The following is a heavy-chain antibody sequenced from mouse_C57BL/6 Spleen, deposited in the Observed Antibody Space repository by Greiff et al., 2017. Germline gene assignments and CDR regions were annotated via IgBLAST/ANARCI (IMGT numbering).Heavy chain of an antibody. CDR2: IHPSDCDT. D-gene: IGHD4-1*01. Sequence: QVQLQQSGAELAKPGASVTVSCKASGYTFTSYWMHWVKQRPGQGLEWIGRIHPSDCDTNYNQKFKGKATFTVDKSSSTADMRLSSLTSEDSAVYYCAIWELSGTSWFAYWGQGTMVTVSA. CDR1: GYTFTSYW. V-gene: IGHV1-74*01. J-gene: IGHJ3*01. CDR3: AIWELSGTSWFAY.